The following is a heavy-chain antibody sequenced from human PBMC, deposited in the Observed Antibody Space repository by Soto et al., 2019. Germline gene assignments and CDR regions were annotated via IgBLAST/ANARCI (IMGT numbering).Heavy chain of an antibody. D-gene: IGHD3-22*01. CDR2: ISYGGGTT. CDR3: AKNPGYYYDSTGYHFDY. J-gene: IGHJ4*02. CDR1: GFTFSSYW. V-gene: IGHV3-23*01. Sequence: LRLSCAASGFTFSSYWMSWVRQAPGKGLEWVSAISYGGGTTYYADSVKGRFTISRDNSKNTLYLQMNSLRAEDTAVYYCAKNPGYYYDSTGYHFDYWGQGTLVTVSS.